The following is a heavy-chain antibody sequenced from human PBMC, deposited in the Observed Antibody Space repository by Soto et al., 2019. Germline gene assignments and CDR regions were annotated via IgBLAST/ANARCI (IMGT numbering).Heavy chain of an antibody. Sequence: PSETLSLTCTVSGGSISRYYWNWIRQPPGKGLEWIGYIYYSGSTNYNPSLKSRVTISVDTSKNQFSLKLSSVTAADTAVYYCARDPGSGSYYGWFDTWGQGILVTVSS. CDR2: IYYSGST. CDR1: GGSISRYY. CDR3: ARDPGSGSYYGWFDT. D-gene: IGHD3-10*01. V-gene: IGHV4-59*01. J-gene: IGHJ5*02.